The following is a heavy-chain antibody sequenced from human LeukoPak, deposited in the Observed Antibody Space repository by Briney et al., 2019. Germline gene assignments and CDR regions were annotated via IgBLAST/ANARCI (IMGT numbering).Heavy chain of an antibody. Sequence: PSETLSLTCTVSGGSISSSSYYWGWIRQPPGKGLKWIGSIYYSGSTYYNPSLKSRVTISVDTSKNQFSLKLSSVTAADTAVYYCARDKVEYSSSLRDYYYYMDVWGKGTTVTVSS. D-gene: IGHD6-6*01. V-gene: IGHV4-39*02. J-gene: IGHJ6*03. CDR2: IYYSGST. CDR3: ARDKVEYSSSLRDYYYYMDV. CDR1: GGSISSSSYY.